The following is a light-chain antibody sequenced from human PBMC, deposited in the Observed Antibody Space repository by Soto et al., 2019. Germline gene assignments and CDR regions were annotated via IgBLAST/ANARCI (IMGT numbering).Light chain of an antibody. V-gene: IGLV1-40*01. Sequence: VLTQPPSVSGAPGQRVTLSCTGSSSNIGAGYDVHWYQQLPGTAPKLLIYGNSNRPSGVPDRFSGSKSGTSASLAITGLQAEDEADYYCQSYDSSLSALFGGGTKLTVL. CDR3: QSYDSSLSAL. CDR1: SSNIGAGYD. J-gene: IGLJ2*01. CDR2: GNS.